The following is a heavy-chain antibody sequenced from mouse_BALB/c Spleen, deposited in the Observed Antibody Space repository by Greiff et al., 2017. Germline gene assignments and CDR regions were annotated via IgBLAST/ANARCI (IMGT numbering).Heavy chain of an antibody. CDR3: ARNGDYVESAMDY. D-gene: IGHD2-13*01. CDR2: MAPGSGST. J-gene: IGHJ4*01. Sequence: DLVKPGASVKLSCKASGYTFTSYWINWIKQRPGQGLEWIGRMAPGSGSTYYNEMFKGKATLTVDTSSSTAYIQLSSLSSEDSAVYFCARNGDYVESAMDYWGQGTSVTVSS. CDR1: GYTFTSYW. V-gene: IGHV1S41*01.